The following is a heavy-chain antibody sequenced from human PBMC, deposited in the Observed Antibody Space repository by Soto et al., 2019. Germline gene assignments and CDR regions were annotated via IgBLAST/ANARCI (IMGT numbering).Heavy chain of an antibody. CDR3: TPGGIAAGERYYYGMDV. D-gene: IGHD6-25*01. V-gene: IGHV3-49*05. Sequence: EVQLVESGGGLVKPGRSLRLSCTASGFTFGDYAMSWFRQAPGKGLEWVGFIRSKAYGGTTEYAASVKGRFTISRDDSKIIAYLQMNSLKTEDTAVYYCTPGGIAAGERYYYGMDVWGQGTTVTVSS. CDR1: GFTFGDYA. CDR2: IRSKAYGGTT. J-gene: IGHJ6*02.